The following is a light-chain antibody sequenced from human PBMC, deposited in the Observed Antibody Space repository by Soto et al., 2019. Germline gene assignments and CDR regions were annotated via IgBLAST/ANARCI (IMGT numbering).Light chain of an antibody. CDR3: QQYGSSSWT. V-gene: IGKV3D-20*01. CDR2: DAS. Sequence: EIVLPQSPATLSFSPGDRATLSCGASHSVTNNYLAWYQQKPGLAPRLLIYDASYRANGIPDRFSGSGSGTDFTLTISRLEPEDFVVYYCQQYGSSSWTFGQGTKVDIK. J-gene: IGKJ1*01. CDR1: HSVTNNY.